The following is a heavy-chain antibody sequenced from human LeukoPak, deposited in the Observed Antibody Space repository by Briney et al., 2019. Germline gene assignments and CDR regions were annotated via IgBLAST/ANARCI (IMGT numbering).Heavy chain of an antibody. J-gene: IGHJ6*02. Sequence: GRSLRLSCAASGSTFSSYAMHWVRQAPGKGLEWVAVISYDGSNKYNADSVKGRFTISRDNSNNTLYLQMNSLRAEDTAVYYCARDLVNWARSIYAMDVWGQGTTVIVSS. CDR1: GSTFSSYA. V-gene: IGHV3-30-3*01. CDR2: ISYDGSNK. CDR3: ARDLVNWARSIYAMDV. D-gene: IGHD7-27*01.